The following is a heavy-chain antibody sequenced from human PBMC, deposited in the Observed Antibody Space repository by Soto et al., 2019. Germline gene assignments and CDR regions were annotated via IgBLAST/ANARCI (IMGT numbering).Heavy chain of an antibody. CDR1: GFTFSSYA. D-gene: IGHD3-10*01. V-gene: IGHV3-23*01. CDR2: ISGSGGST. J-gene: IGHJ4*02. CDR3: AKHGSGSYPSFDY. Sequence: EVQLLESGGGLVQPGGSLRLSCAASGFTFSSYAMSWVRQAPGKGLEWVSAISGSGGSTYYADSVKGRFTISRDNTKNTLYLQMNSLRAEDTDVYYCAKHGSGSYPSFDYWGQGTLVTVSS.